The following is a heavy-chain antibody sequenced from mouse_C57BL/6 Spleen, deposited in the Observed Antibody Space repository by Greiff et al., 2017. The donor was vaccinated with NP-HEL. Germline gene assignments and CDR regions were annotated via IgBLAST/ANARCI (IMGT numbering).Heavy chain of an antibody. V-gene: IGHV1-43*01. D-gene: IGHD2-4*01. J-gene: IGHJ2*01. CDR3: ARDGGLRGYFDY. CDR1: GYSFTGYY. CDR2: INPSTGGT. Sequence: EVKLMESGPELVKPGASVKISCKASGYSFTGYYMHWVKQSSEKSLEWIGEINPSTGGTSYNQKFKGKATLTVDKSSSTAYMQLKSLTSEDSAVYYCARDGGLRGYFDYWGQGTTLTVSS.